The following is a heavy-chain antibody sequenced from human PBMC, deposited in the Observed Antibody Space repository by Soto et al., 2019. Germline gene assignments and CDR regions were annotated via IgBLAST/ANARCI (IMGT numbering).Heavy chain of an antibody. CDR2: INYSGHT. CDR3: ARWDGVTAMSFFDS. D-gene: IGHD2-21*02. V-gene: IGHV4-31*03. CDR1: GDSITNDGFF. Sequence: QVHLQESGPGLVKPSQTLSLTCTVTGDSITNDGFFWSWIRQHPGKGLEWIGNINYSGHTYYNPSLKSRSTISLDTSKNRFSLELRSVTAADTAVYYCARWDGVTAMSFFDSWGQGTLVTVSS. J-gene: IGHJ4*02.